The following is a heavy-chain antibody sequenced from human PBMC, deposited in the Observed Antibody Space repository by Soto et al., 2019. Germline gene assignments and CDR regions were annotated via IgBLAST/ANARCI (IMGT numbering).Heavy chain of an antibody. J-gene: IGHJ4*02. CDR1: GGSFSGYY. CDR2: INHSGST. Sequence: SETLSLTCAVYGGSFSGYYWSWIRQPPGKGLEWIGEINHSGSTNYNPSLKSRVTISVDTSKNQFSLKLSSVTAADTAVYYCARGKHSGYGSSIAAAGTPFYYFDYWGQGTLVTVSS. D-gene: IGHD6-13*01. V-gene: IGHV4-34*01. CDR3: ARGKHSGYGSSIAAAGTPFYYFDY.